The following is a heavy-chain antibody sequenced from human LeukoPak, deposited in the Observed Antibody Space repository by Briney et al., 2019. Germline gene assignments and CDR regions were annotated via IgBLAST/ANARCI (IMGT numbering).Heavy chain of an antibody. J-gene: IGHJ4*02. D-gene: IGHD6-13*01. CDR3: ARDGAAAGLYFDY. V-gene: IGHV3-7*01. CDR2: INQDGSEK. Sequence: GALRLSCAASGFTFSSYWMNWVRQAPGKGLEWVASINQDGSEKYSVDSVKGRFTISRDNAKNSLYLQMNSLRAEDTAVYYCARDGAAAGLYFDYWGQGTLVTVSS. CDR1: GFTFSSYW.